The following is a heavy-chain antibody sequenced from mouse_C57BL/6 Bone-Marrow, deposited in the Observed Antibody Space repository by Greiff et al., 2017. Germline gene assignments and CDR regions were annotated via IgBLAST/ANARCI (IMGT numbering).Heavy chain of an antibody. D-gene: IGHD1-1*01. CDR1: GFNIQDDY. CDR3: TIYYYGSWFAY. Sequence: EVKLMESGAELVRPGASVKLSCTASGFNIQDDYMHWVKQRPEQGLEWIGWIDPENGDTEYASKFQGKATITADTSSNTAYLQLSSLTSEDTAVYYCTIYYYGSWFAYWGQGTLVTVSA. CDR2: IDPENGDT. J-gene: IGHJ3*01. V-gene: IGHV14-4*01.